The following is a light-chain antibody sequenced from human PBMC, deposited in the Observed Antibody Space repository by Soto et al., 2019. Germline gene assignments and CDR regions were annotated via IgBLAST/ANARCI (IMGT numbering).Light chain of an antibody. V-gene: IGKV3-20*01. Sequence: IVLTQSPGTLSLSRGEGATLSCRASQPVNSGYLAWYQQKPGQAPRLLMYGVSTRDTGIPDRFSGSGAGTDFTLTISRLEPGDFAVYYCQVYGSSPKTFGQGTKVEFK. CDR1: QPVNSGY. J-gene: IGKJ1*01. CDR3: QVYGSSPKT. CDR2: GVS.